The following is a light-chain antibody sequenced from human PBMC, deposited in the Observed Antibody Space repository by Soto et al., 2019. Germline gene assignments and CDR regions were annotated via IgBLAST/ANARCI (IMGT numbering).Light chain of an antibody. Sequence: EIVMTQSPATLSVSPGERATLSFMASQSVSSNLAWYQQKPGQAPRLLIYAASTRAAAVPDRFTGSGSGTDFALTISRLEPEDFGVYYCQQYGDSPLTSGPGTKVDIK. CDR1: QSVSSN. J-gene: IGKJ3*01. CDR3: QQYGDSPLT. CDR2: AAS. V-gene: IGKV3D-15*02.